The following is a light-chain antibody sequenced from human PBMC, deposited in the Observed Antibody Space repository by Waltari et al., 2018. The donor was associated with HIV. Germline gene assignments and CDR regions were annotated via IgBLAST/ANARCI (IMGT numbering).Light chain of an antibody. V-gene: IGKV1-39*01. J-gene: IGKJ5*01. CDR3: QQTYSSPIT. CDR2: AVS. CDR1: QTIADS. Sequence: DIQLTQSPPSLSVSVGDRITIHCRASQTIADSLNCYQQKPGKAPSLLIYAVSNLQSGVPPMFSGGGSRTDFALTIVNIQPDDFATYYCQQTYSSPITFGQGTRLETK.